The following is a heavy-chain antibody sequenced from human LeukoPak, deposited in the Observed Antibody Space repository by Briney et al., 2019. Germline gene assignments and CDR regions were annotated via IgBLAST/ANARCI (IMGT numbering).Heavy chain of an antibody. D-gene: IGHD4-23*01. V-gene: IGHV3-23*01. CDR2: ISGSGGST. CDR1: GFTFSSYA. CDR3: AKDLGGNSYDGYYYGMDV. Sequence: GGSLRLSCAASGFTFSSYAMSWVRQAPGKGLEWVSAISGSGGSTYYADSVKGRFTISRDNSKNTLYLQMNSLRAEDTAVYYCAKDLGGNSYDGYYYGMDVWGQGTTVTVSS. J-gene: IGHJ6*02.